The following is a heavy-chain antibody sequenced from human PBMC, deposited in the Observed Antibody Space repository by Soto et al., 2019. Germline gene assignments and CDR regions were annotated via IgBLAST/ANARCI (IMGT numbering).Heavy chain of an antibody. CDR1: GFTFSIYI. CDR3: AKGTPLYYYYYMDV. Sequence: HPGGSLRLSCAASGFTFSIYIMNWVRQAPGKGLEWVSAISGSGGSTYYADSVKGRFTISRDNSKDTLYLQMNSLRAEDTAVYYCAKGTPLYYYYYMDVWGKGTTVTVSS. D-gene: IGHD2-15*01. V-gene: IGHV3-23*01. CDR2: ISGSGGST. J-gene: IGHJ6*03.